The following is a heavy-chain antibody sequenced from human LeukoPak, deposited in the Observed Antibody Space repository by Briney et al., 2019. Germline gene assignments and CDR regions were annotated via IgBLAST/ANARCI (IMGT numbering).Heavy chain of an antibody. J-gene: IGHJ4*02. D-gene: IGHD4-17*01. V-gene: IGHV1-69*04. CDR3: ARGADYADYVTLDY. CDR2: IIPILGIA. Sequence: GSSVKVSCKASGGTFSSYAISWVRQAPGQGLEWMGRIIPILGIANYAQKFQGRVTITADKSTSTAYMELSSLRSEDTAVYYCARGADYADYVTLDYWGQGTLVTVSS. CDR1: GGTFSSYA.